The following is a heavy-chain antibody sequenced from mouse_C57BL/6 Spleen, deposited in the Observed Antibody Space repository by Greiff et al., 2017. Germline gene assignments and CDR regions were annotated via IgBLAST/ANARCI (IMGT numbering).Heavy chain of an antibody. J-gene: IGHJ2*01. D-gene: IGHD4-1*01. CDR1: GYTFTSYW. CDR2: INPNNGGT. V-gene: IGHV1-53*01. CDR3: AQNWDFDY. Sequence: QVQLQQPGAELLMPGASVKLSCKASGYTFTSYWMHWLKQRPGQGLGWIGVINPNNGGTSYNQKFKGKATLTVDKSSSTAYMELRSLTSEDSAVYYCAQNWDFDYWGQGTTLTVSS.